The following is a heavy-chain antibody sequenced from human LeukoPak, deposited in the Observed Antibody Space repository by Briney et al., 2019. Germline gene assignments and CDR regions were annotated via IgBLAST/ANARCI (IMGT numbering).Heavy chain of an antibody. V-gene: IGHV1-8*01. CDR1: GYTFTSFD. Sequence: ASVKVSCKASGYTFTSFDINWVRQATGQGLEWMGWANPNSGHTGYAQKFQGRTTVTRNTSISTAYMELSSLTSEDTAVYYCARGAPGSYCSGGSCPYFDYWGQGTLVSVSS. CDR3: ARGAPGSYCSGGSCPYFDY. CDR2: ANPNSGHT. D-gene: IGHD2-15*01. J-gene: IGHJ4*02.